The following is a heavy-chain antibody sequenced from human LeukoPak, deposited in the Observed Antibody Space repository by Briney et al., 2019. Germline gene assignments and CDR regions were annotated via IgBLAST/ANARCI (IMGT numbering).Heavy chain of an antibody. D-gene: IGHD4/OR15-4a*01. J-gene: IGHJ5*02. CDR1: GFIFSSYA. CDR2: VSGSGGSST. Sequence: PGGSLRLSCAASGFIFSSYAMSWVRQAPGKGLEWVSSVSGSGGSSTYYANSVKGRFTISRDNSKNTLYLQMNSLRAEDTAIYYCARVQVLGTYDWFDPWGQGTLVTVSS. V-gene: IGHV3-23*01. CDR3: ARVQVLGTYDWFDP.